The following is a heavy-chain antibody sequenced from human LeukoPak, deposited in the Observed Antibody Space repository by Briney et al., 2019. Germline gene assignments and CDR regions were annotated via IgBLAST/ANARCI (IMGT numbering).Heavy chain of an antibody. CDR3: TRMAAAGVGYYYYYMDV. V-gene: IGHV3-49*03. CDR2: IRSKAYGGTT. D-gene: IGHD6-13*01. Sequence: AGGSLRLSCTASGFTFGDYAMSWFRQAPGKGLEWVGFIRSKAYGGTTEYAASVKGRFTISRDDSKSIAYLQMNSLKTEDTAVYYCTRMAAAGVGYYYYYMDVWGKGTTVTVSS. J-gene: IGHJ6*03. CDR1: GFTFGDYA.